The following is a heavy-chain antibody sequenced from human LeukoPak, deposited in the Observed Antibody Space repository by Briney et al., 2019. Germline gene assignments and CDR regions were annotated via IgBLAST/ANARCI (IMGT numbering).Heavy chain of an antibody. V-gene: IGHV1-18*01. Sequence: ASVNVSCKASGYTFNNYGLSWVRQAPGQGLEWMGFISGYNGNTKYAQKFQDRVIMTKDTTTKTAYMEMRNLRSDDTAVYYCARDGIRDHSWSLFDDWGQGTLVTVSS. D-gene: IGHD3-3*02. CDR1: GYTFNNYG. J-gene: IGHJ4*02. CDR3: ARDGIRDHSWSLFDD. CDR2: ISGYNGNT.